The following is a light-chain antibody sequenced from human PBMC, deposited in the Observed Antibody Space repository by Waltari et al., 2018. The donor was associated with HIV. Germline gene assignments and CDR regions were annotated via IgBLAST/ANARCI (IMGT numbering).Light chain of an antibody. CDR2: DND. J-gene: IGLJ2*01. CDR3: ASYDLDMSNLL. V-gene: IGLV1-47*01. CDR1: DSNIGRDY. Sequence: QSVLTQPPSASGTAGQRVTISCSGRDSNIGRDYIYWYQQVPGAAPRLLIYDNDQRPSGVPDRFSGSKSGTSGSLVISGLRSEDEANYDCASYDLDMSNLLFGGGTAVTVL.